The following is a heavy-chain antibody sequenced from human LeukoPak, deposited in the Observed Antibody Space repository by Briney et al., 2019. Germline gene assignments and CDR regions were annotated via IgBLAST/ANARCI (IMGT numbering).Heavy chain of an antibody. V-gene: IGHV1-69*05. CDR3: ARVGYSGSYDAFDI. Sequence: SVKVSCKASGGTFSSYAISWVRQAPGQGLEWMGGIIPIFGTANYAQKFQGRVTMTRDTSTSTVYMELSSLRSEDTAVYYCARVGYSGSYDAFDIWGQGTMVTVSS. CDR2: IIPIFGTA. D-gene: IGHD1-26*01. J-gene: IGHJ3*02. CDR1: GGTFSSYA.